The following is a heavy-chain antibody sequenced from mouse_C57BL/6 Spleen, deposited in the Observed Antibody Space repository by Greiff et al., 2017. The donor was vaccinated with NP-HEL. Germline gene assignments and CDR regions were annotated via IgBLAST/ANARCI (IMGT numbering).Heavy chain of an antibody. J-gene: IGHJ1*03. CDR2: IYPGDGDT. V-gene: IGHV1-80*01. CDR1: GYAFSSYW. D-gene: IGHD2-1*01. CDR3: ARGGKYWYFDV. Sequence: VQLQESGAELVKPGASVKISCKASGYAFSSYWMNWVKQRPGKGLEWIGQIYPGDGDTNYNGKFKGKATLTADKSSSTAYMQLSSLTSEDSAVYFCARGGKYWYFDVWGTGTTVTVSS.